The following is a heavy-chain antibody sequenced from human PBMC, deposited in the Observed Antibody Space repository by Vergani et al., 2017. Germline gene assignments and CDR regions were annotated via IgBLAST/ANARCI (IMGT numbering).Heavy chain of an antibody. J-gene: IGHJ4*02. D-gene: IGHD5-18*01. V-gene: IGHV4-34*01. CDR1: GGSFSGYY. Sequence: QVQLQQWGAGLLKPSETLSLTCAVYGGSFSGYYWSWIRQPPGKGLEWIGEINHSGSTNYNPSLKGRVTMSVDTSKNQFSLKLSSVTAADTAVYYCARGGGQLWLRVFDYWGQGTLVTVSS. CDR3: ARGGGQLWLRVFDY. CDR2: INHSGST.